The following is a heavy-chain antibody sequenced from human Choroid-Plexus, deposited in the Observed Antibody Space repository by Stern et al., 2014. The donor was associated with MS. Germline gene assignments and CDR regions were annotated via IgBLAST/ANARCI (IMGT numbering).Heavy chain of an antibody. CDR1: GFTLGSCA. Sequence: VQLVESGGGVVQPGXPLXLSCVASGFTLGSCAMHWVRQAPGKGLEWVAGVSYDGSNKYYADSVKGRFTISRDNSQKTLYMQMSSLRPEDTAVYYCAKDRQYLTYFFDHWGQGSLVTVSS. CDR2: VSYDGSNK. J-gene: IGHJ5*02. D-gene: IGHD2/OR15-2a*01. V-gene: IGHV3-30*18. CDR3: AKDRQYLTYFFDH.